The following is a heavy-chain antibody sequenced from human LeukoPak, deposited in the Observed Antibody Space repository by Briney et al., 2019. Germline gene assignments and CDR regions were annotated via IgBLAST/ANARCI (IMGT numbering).Heavy chain of an antibody. CDR3: ATGHYDSSGYYYPSDY. J-gene: IGHJ4*02. CDR2: FDPEDGET. V-gene: IGHV1-24*01. CDR1: GYTLTELS. Sequence: ASVKVSCKVSGYTLTELSMHWVRQAPGKGLEWMGGFDPEDGETIYAQKFQGRVTMTEDTSTDTAYMELSSLRSEDTAVYYCATGHYDSSGYYYPSDYWGQGTLVTVSS. D-gene: IGHD3-22*01.